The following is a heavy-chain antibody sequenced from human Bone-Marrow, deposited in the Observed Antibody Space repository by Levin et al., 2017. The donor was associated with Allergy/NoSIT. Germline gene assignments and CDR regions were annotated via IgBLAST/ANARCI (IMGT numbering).Heavy chain of an antibody. Sequence: PGGSLRLSCAASGFTFSSYWMHWVRQAPGKGLVWVSRINSDGSSTSYADSVKGRFTISRDNAKNTLYLQMNSLRAEDTAVYYCARDPRLRYFDWLLYSSYFDYWGQGTLVTVSS. CDR1: GFTFSSYW. J-gene: IGHJ4*02. D-gene: IGHD3-9*01. CDR2: INSDGSST. V-gene: IGHV3-74*01. CDR3: ARDPRLRYFDWLLYSSYFDY.